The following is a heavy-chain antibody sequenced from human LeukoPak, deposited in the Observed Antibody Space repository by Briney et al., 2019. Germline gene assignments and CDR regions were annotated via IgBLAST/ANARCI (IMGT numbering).Heavy chain of an antibody. CDR1: GGTINSYY. D-gene: IGHD6-19*01. CDR2: IYSSGST. J-gene: IGHJ4*02. CDR3: ARALAGDVVDYFDY. Sequence: SETLSLTCTVSGGTINSYYWSWIRQPAGKGLEWIGRIYSSGSTNYNPSLKSRVSMSVDTSKNQFSLKLSSVTAADTAVYYCARALAGDVVDYFDYWGQGTLVTVSS. V-gene: IGHV4-4*07.